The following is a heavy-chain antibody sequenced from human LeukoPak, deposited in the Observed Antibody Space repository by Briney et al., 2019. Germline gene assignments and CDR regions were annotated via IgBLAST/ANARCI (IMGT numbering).Heavy chain of an antibody. Sequence: AGGSLRLSCAASGFTFSSYWMHWVRQVPGKGLVWVSRINSDGSSTLYADSVKGRFTISRDNAKNTLYLQMSSLRAEDTAVYYCAKRGYSYGYLFDYWGQGTLVTVSP. V-gene: IGHV3-74*01. J-gene: IGHJ4*02. CDR3: AKRGYSYGYLFDY. CDR1: GFTFSSYW. D-gene: IGHD5-18*01. CDR2: INSDGSST.